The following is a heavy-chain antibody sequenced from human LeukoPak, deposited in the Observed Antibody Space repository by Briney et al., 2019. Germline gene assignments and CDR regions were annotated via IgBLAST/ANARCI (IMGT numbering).Heavy chain of an antibody. Sequence: GGSLRLSCAASGFDSSSNWMHWVRHAPGQGLVWVSRIKGDGISTNYADSVKGRFTISRDIARNTLYLQMNSLRAEDTGVYYCAKDHYWSIDYWGRGTLVTVSS. CDR1: GFDSSSNW. V-gene: IGHV3-74*01. J-gene: IGHJ4*02. D-gene: IGHD3-3*01. CDR3: AKDHYWSIDY. CDR2: IKGDGIST.